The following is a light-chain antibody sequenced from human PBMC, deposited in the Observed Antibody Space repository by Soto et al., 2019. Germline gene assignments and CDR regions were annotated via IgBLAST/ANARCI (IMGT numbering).Light chain of an antibody. CDR1: QSVTSSY. V-gene: IGKV3-20*01. Sequence: EIVLTQSPGTLSLSPGERATLSCRASQSVTSSYLAWYQQKPGQAPRLLIYGASSRATGIPDRFSGSVSGTDCPLTISRRGPEDAAEYYCQQYGSTVYTFGPRTKTEIK. J-gene: IGKJ2*01. CDR3: QQYGSTVYT. CDR2: GAS.